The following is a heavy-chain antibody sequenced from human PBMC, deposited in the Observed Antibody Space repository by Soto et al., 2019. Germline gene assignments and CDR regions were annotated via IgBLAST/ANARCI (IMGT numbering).Heavy chain of an antibody. CDR1: GGTFSSYA. CDR2: IIPIFGTA. Sequence: SVKVSCKASGGTFSSYATSWVRQAPGQGLEWMGGIIPIFGTANYAQKFQGRVTITADESTSTAYMELSSLRSEDTAVYYCARGYCTNGVCYHPSYYYYGMDVWGQGTTVTVSS. CDR3: ARGYCTNGVCYHPSYYYYGMDV. J-gene: IGHJ6*02. V-gene: IGHV1-69*13. D-gene: IGHD2-8*01.